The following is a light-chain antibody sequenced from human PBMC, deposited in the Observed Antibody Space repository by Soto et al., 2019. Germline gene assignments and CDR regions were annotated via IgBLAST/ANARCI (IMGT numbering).Light chain of an antibody. CDR3: QQYYSVPDT. Sequence: EIVLTQSPDTLSLSPGARATVSCRASQSVSSNYLAWYQQKPGQPPKLLIYWASIRESGVPDRFSGGGSGTDFTLTISGLQAEDVAVYYCQQYYSVPDTFGQGTTLEI. CDR2: WAS. V-gene: IGKV4-1*01. CDR1: QSVSSNY. J-gene: IGKJ2*01.